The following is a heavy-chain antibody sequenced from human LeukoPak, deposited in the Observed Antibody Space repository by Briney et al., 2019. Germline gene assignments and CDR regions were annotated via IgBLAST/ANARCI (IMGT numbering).Heavy chain of an antibody. J-gene: IGHJ3*01. CDR1: GGSISDYY. D-gene: IGHD3-22*01. Sequence: SETLSPTCTVSGGSISDYYWSWIRQPPGKGLEWIGYIYYSGSTKYNPYLKSRVTIPIDTSKNQFSLKLSSVTAADTALYYCARGTGAYYYLWGQGTMVTVSS. CDR3: ARGTGAYYYL. V-gene: IGHV4-59*01. CDR2: IYYSGST.